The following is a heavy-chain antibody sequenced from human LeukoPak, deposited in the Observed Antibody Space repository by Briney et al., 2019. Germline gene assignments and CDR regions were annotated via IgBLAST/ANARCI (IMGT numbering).Heavy chain of an antibody. Sequence: GASVKVSCMASGGTFSSYAISWVRQAPGQGLEWMGGIIPIFGTANYAQKFQGRVTITTDESTSTAYMELSSLRSEDTAVYYCASLPNYYDSSGLDAFDIWGQGTMVTVSS. V-gene: IGHV1-69*05. CDR3: ASLPNYYDSSGLDAFDI. J-gene: IGHJ3*02. CDR2: IIPIFGTA. D-gene: IGHD3-22*01. CDR1: GGTFSSYA.